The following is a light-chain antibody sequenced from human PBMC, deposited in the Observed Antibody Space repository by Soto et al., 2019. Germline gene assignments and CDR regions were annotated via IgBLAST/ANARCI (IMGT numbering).Light chain of an antibody. J-gene: IGLJ1*01. CDR1: SSVVGGYNY. CDR3: CSYAGSSSYV. Sequence: QSVLTQPRSVSGSPGQSVTISCTGTSSVVGGYNYVSWYQQHPGKAPKLMIYDVSKRPSGVPDRFSGSKSGNTASLTISGLQAEDEGDYYCCSYAGSSSYVFGTGTKVTVL. V-gene: IGLV2-11*01. CDR2: DVS.